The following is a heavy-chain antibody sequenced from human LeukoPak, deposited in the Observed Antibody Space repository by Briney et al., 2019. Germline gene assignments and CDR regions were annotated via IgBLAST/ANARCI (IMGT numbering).Heavy chain of an antibody. Sequence: GGSLRLSCTASGFTFGDYAMSWVRQAPGKGLEWVGFIRSKAYGGTTEYAASVKGRFTISRGDSKSIAYLQMNSLKTEDTAVYYCTRDAAGGDYTNWFDPWGQGTLVTVSS. CDR2: IRSKAYGGTT. CDR1: GFTFGDYA. J-gene: IGHJ5*02. D-gene: IGHD2-21*02. CDR3: TRDAAGGDYTNWFDP. V-gene: IGHV3-49*04.